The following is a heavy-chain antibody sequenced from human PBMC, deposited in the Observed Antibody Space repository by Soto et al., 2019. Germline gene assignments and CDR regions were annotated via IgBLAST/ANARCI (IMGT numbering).Heavy chain of an antibody. D-gene: IGHD6-19*01. J-gene: IGHJ3*02. CDR3: TRDKNRIAVARSLAFDI. CDR2: IRSKAYGGTT. V-gene: IGHV3-49*03. CDR1: GFTFGDYA. Sequence: GGSLRLSCTASGFTFGDYAMSWFRQAPGKGLEWVGFIRSKAYGGTTEYAASVKGRFTISRDDSKSIAYLQMNSLKTEDTAVYYCTRDKNRIAVARSLAFDIWGQGTMVTVSS.